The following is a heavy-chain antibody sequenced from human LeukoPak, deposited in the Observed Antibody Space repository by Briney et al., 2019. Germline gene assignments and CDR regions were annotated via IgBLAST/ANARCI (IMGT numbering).Heavy chain of an antibody. D-gene: IGHD1-1*01. CDR2: IYYSGST. V-gene: IGHV4-59*12. J-gene: IGHJ4*02. Sequence: SETLSLTCTVSGGSISSYYWSWVRQPPGKGLEWIGYIYYSGSTYYNPSLKSRVTISVDTSKNQFSLKLSSVTAADTAVYYCARASGTTSYCFDYWGQGTLVTVSS. CDR1: GGSISSYY. CDR3: ARASGTTSYCFDY.